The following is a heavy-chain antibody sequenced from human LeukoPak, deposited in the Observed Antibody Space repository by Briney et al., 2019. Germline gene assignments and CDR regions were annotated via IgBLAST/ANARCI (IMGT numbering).Heavy chain of an antibody. V-gene: IGHV2-5*01. Sequence: SGPTLVKPTQTLTLTCTFSGFSLSTSGVGVGWIRQPPGKALEWLVFIYWNDDKRYSPSLKSRLTITKDTSKNQVVLTMTNMDPVDTATYYCAHRPAGLYFDYWGQGTLVTVSS. D-gene: IGHD2-21*01. CDR1: GFSLSTSGVG. CDR3: AHRPAGLYFDY. J-gene: IGHJ4*02. CDR2: IYWNDDK.